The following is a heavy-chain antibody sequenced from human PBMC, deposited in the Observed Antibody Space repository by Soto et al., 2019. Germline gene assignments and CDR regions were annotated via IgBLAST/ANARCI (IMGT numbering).Heavy chain of an antibody. V-gene: IGHV4-39*01. Sequence: SETLSLTCTVSGGSISSSSYYWGWIRQPPGKGLEWIGSIYYSGSTYYNPSLKSRVTISVDTSKNQFSLKLSSVTAADTAVYYCARHVHNSGYVFYYYYYMDVWGKGTTVTVSS. D-gene: IGHD5-12*01. CDR1: GGSISSSSYY. CDR3: ARHVHNSGYVFYYYYYMDV. J-gene: IGHJ6*03. CDR2: IYYSGST.